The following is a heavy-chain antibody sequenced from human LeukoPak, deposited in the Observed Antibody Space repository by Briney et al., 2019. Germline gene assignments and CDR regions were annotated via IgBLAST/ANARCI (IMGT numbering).Heavy chain of an antibody. CDR3: ARPRYYDFWSGCIN. Sequence: ETLSLTCTVSGGSISSSSYYWGWIRQPPGKGLEWIGSIYYSGSTYYNPSLKSRVTISVDTSKNQFSLKLSSVTAADTAVYYCARPRYYDFWSGCINWGQGTLVTVSS. CDR2: IYYSGST. J-gene: IGHJ4*02. V-gene: IGHV4-39*01. D-gene: IGHD3-3*01. CDR1: GGSISSSSYY.